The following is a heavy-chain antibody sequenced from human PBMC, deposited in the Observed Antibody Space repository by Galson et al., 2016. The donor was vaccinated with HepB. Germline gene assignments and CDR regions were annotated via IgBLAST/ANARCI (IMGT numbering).Heavy chain of an antibody. CDR2: ISVYNDNT. Sequence: SVKVSCKASGYTFTSYGISWVRQAPGQGLEWMGWISVYNDNTNYAQKFQGRLTMTTDTSTNTAYMELRSLRSDDTAVFYCARDLGGNYGGPSIYWGQGTLVTVSS. D-gene: IGHD4-17*01. CDR3: ARDLGGNYGGPSIY. V-gene: IGHV1-18*01. CDR1: GYTFTSYG. J-gene: IGHJ4*02.